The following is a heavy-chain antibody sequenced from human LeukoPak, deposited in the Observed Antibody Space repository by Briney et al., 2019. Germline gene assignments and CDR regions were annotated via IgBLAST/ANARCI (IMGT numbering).Heavy chain of an antibody. Sequence: GGSLRLSCAASEFSFGNYAMSWVRQAPGKGLQWVSAITSSGSGTYYADSVKGRFTISRDNSKNTLYLQINSQEAEKPPLNNGPKKMGTGNFYFDYWGQGTLVTVSS. V-gene: IGHV3-23*01. CDR1: EFSFGNYA. D-gene: IGHD3-10*01. CDR3: PKKMGTGNFYFDY. J-gene: IGHJ4*02. CDR2: ITSSGSGT.